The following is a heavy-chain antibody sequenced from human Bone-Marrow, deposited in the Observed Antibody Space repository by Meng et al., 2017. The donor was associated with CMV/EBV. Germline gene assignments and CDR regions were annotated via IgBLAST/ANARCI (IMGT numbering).Heavy chain of an antibody. CDR3: ARVGYGSGSYYYYYYGMDV. V-gene: IGHV4-34*01. Sequence: SETLALTCTVYDGSFNAYYYNWFRQAPGKGLEWIGEINHSGSTNYNPSLKSRVTISVDTSKNQFSLKLSSVTAADTAVYYCARVGYGSGSYYYYYYGMDVWGQGTTVTVSS. J-gene: IGHJ6*02. CDR2: INHSGST. CDR1: DGSFNAYY. D-gene: IGHD3-10*01.